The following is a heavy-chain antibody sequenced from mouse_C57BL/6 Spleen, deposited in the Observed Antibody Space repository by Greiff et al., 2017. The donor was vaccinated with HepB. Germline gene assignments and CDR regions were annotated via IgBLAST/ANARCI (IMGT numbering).Heavy chain of an antibody. V-gene: IGHV1-15*01. CDR1: GYTFTDYE. J-gene: IGHJ3*01. Sequence: VQLQQSGAELVRPGASVTLSCKASGYTFTDYEMHWVKQTPVHGLEWIGAIDPETGGTAYNQKFKGKAILTADKSSSTAYMELRSLTSEDSAVYYCTSNYGFAYWGQVTLVTVSA. D-gene: IGHD2-1*01. CDR3: TSNYGFAY. CDR2: IDPETGGT.